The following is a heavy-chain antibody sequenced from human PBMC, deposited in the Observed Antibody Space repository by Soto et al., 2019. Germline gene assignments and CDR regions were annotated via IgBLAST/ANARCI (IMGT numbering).Heavy chain of an antibody. CDR2: IWYDGSNK. J-gene: IGHJ4*02. D-gene: IGHD6-6*01. V-gene: IGHV3-33*01. Sequence: GGSLRLSCAASGFTLSSYGMHWVRQAPGKGLEWVAVIWYDGSNKYYADSVKGRFTISRDNSKNTLYLQMNSLRAEDTAVYYCARDGGSIAARPDLDYWGQGTLVTVSS. CDR3: ARDGGSIAARPDLDY. CDR1: GFTLSSYG.